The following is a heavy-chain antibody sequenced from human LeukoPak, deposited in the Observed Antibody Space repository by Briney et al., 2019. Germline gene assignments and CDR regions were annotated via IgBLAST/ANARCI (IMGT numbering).Heavy chain of an antibody. Sequence: PSETLSLTCTVSGGSISSYYWSWIRQPAGKGLEWIGRIYTSGSTNYNPSLKSRVTMSVDTSKNQFSLKLSSVTAADTAVYYCAGGPLLWFGELLVAGAFDIWGQGTMVTVSS. CDR3: AGGPLLWFGELLVAGAFDI. CDR2: IYTSGST. D-gene: IGHD3-10*01. V-gene: IGHV4-4*07. CDR1: GGSISSYY. J-gene: IGHJ3*02.